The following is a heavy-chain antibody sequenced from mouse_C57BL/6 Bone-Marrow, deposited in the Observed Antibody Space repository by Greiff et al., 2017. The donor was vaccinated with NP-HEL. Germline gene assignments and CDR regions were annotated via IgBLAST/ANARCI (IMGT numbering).Heavy chain of an antibody. CDR1: GFSLTSYA. CDR3: AREGGFYYHFYYYAMDY. D-gene: IGHD1-1*02. V-gene: IGHV2-9-1*01. Sequence: QVQLKESGHGLVAPSQSLSITCTVSGFSLTSYAISWVRQPPGKGLEWLGVIWTGGGTNYNSALKSSPTISKDNSKMQVFLKMNSLQTDDTTRYYCAREGGFYYHFYYYAMDYWGQGTSVTVSS. J-gene: IGHJ4*01. CDR2: IWTGGGT.